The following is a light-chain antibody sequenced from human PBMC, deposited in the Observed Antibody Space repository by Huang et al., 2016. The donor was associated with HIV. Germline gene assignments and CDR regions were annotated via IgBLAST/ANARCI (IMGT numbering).Light chain of an antibody. Sequence: ETVMSQSPTTLTFSPGERVTLSCRASQNIDSYLTWYQQKPGQSPWLLIYGVSTRATGIPARIKGSGSETDFALTINSLQSEDSAIYYCQQYNHWPPLTFGGGTKVEIK. CDR1: QNIDSY. CDR3: QQYNHWPPLT. V-gene: IGKV3-15*01. J-gene: IGKJ4*01. CDR2: GVS.